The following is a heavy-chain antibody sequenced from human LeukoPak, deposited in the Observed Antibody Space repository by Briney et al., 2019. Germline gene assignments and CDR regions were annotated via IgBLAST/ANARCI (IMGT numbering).Heavy chain of an antibody. J-gene: IGHJ4*02. D-gene: IGHD3-10*01. Sequence: PGGSLRLSCAASGFTFSSYWMHWVRQAPGKGLVWVSRINSDGSSTSYADSVKGRFTISRDNDKNTLYLQMNRLRAEDTAVYYCARVFLYYYGSGSYSDYWGQGTLVTVSS. CDR3: ARVFLYYYGSGSYSDY. CDR2: INSDGSST. V-gene: IGHV3-74*01. CDR1: GFTFSSYW.